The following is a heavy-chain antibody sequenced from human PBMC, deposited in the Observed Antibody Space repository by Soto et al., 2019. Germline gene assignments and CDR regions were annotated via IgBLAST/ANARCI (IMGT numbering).Heavy chain of an antibody. Sequence: PGGSLRLSCAASGFTFSSYGMHWVRQAPGKGLEWVAVIWYDGSNKYYADSVKGRFTISRDNSKNTLYLQMNSLRAEDTAVYYCARPLNYYDSSGYTSSRYGMDVWGQGTPVTVSS. CDR2: IWYDGSNK. J-gene: IGHJ6*02. D-gene: IGHD3-22*01. CDR3: ARPLNYYDSSGYTSSRYGMDV. V-gene: IGHV3-33*01. CDR1: GFTFSSYG.